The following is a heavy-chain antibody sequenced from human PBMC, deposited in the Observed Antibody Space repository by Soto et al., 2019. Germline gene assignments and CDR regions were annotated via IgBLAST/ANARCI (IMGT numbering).Heavy chain of an antibody. D-gene: IGHD4-17*01. CDR1: GFTFSRYW. Sequence: GGSLRLSCAASGFTFSRYWMSWVRQAPGKGLEWVASIKQAGSEKYYVDFVKGRFTISRENAKNSLYLQMNSLRAEDTAVYYCAGEYDGDYADRFDPWGQGTLVTVSS. CDR2: IKQAGSEK. CDR3: AGEYDGDYADRFDP. V-gene: IGHV3-7*01. J-gene: IGHJ5*02.